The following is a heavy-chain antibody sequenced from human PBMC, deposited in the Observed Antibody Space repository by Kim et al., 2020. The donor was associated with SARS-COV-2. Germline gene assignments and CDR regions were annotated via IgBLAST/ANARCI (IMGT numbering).Heavy chain of an antibody. V-gene: IGHV3-23*01. Sequence: GGSLRLSCAASGFTFSSYAMSWVRQAPGKGLEWVSAISGSGGSTYYADSVKGRFTISRDNSKNTLYLQMNSLRAEDTAVYYCAKGTGVFDGNDRGLLGWGQGTLVTVSS. CDR1: GFTFSSYA. CDR3: AKGTGVFDGNDRGLLG. D-gene: IGHD1-1*01. J-gene: IGHJ4*02. CDR2: ISGSGGST.